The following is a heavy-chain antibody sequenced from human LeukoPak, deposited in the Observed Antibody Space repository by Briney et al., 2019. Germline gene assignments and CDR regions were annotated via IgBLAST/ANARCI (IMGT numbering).Heavy chain of an antibody. CDR3: ARQNPYDSSGYLDY. CDR2: IYSGGST. J-gene: IGHJ4*02. V-gene: IGHV3-66*04. D-gene: IGHD3-22*01. CDR1: GFTVSSNY. Sequence: GGSLRLSCAASGFTVSSNYMSWVRQAPGKGLEWVSVIYSGGSTYYADSVKGRFTISRDNSKNTLYLQMNSLRAEDTAVYYCARQNPYDSSGYLDYWGQGTLVTVSS.